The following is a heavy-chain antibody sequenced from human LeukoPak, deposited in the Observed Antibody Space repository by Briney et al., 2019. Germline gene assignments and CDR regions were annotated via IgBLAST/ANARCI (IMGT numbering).Heavy chain of an antibody. Sequence: PGGSLRLSCAASGFTFSDYNMRWIRQAPGKGLEWVSFISSSSSYIYYADSVKGRFTISRDNAKNSLYLQMNSLRAEDTAVYYCAELGITMIGGVWGKGTTVTISS. CDR2: ISSSSSYI. V-gene: IGHV3-11*06. D-gene: IGHD3-10*02. CDR1: GFTFSDYN. J-gene: IGHJ6*04. CDR3: AELGITMIGGV.